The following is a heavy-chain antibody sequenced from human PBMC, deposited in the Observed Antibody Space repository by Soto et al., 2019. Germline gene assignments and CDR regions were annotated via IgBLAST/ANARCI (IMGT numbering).Heavy chain of an antibody. CDR2: VSGYDGNT. D-gene: IGHD6-19*01. J-gene: IGHJ4*02. CDR1: GYTFTSHG. CDR3: ARTLSGGQDY. Sequence: ASVKVSCKASGYTFTSHGISWVRQAPGQGLEWMGWVSGYDGNTYYTQNLQGRVTMTTDTSTTTAYMELRSLRSDDTAVYYCARTLSGGQDYWGQGTQVTVSS. V-gene: IGHV1-18*01.